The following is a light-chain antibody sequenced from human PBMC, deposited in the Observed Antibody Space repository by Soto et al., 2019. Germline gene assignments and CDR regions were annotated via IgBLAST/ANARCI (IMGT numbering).Light chain of an antibody. J-gene: IGKJ4*01. CDR1: QGINTF. CDR3: QQVKSYPRT. V-gene: IGKV1-13*02. Sequence: AIQFTHSPSSRSASVGDRVTITFRASQGINTFLAWYQQKPGKAPKLLIYKASTLEGEVPSRFSGRKVGTQFILTIDSLQPEDFATYYCQQVKSYPRTCGGGTTGDIK. CDR2: KAS.